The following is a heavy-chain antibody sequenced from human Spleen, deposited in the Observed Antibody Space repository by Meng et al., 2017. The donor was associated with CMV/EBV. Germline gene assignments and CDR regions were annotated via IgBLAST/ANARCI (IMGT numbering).Heavy chain of an antibody. J-gene: IGHJ4*02. CDR3: ARRDGRCLDY. Sequence: QVQLQQWGGGLLNPSEALSLTCAVFGGSFSGYYWSWIRQPPGKGLEWIGEINHSGSTNYNPSLKSRVTISVDTSKNQFSLKLSSVTAADTAVYYCARRDGRCLDYWGQGTLVTVSS. V-gene: IGHV4-34*01. CDR2: INHSGST. CDR1: GGSFSGYY. D-gene: IGHD5-24*01.